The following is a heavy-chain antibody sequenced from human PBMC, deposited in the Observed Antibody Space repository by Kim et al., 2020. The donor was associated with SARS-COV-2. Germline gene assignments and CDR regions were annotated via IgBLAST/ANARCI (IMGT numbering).Heavy chain of an antibody. CDR2: IYYSGST. D-gene: IGHD3-10*01. CDR1: GGSISSSSYY. V-gene: IGHV4-39*01. Sequence: SETLSLTCTVSGGSISSSSYYWGWIRQPPGKGLEWIGSIYYSGSTYYNPSLKSRVTISVDTSKNQFSLKLSSVTAADTAVYYCARLRPGLLWFGELFDSGLIYFDYWGQGTLVTVSS. J-gene: IGHJ4*02. CDR3: ARLRPGLLWFGELFDSGLIYFDY.